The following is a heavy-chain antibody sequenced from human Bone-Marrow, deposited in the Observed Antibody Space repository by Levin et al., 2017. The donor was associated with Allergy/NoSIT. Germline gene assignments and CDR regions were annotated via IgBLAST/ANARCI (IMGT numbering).Heavy chain of an antibody. V-gene: IGHV1-3*01. CDR2: INPVNGNT. J-gene: IGHJ5*02. CDR3: AREVIPRGSSRQWLPLDWFDP. Sequence: GESLKISCKASGYSFTHYAIHWVRQAPGQRLEWMGWINPVNGNTKYSQNFQGRVTITKDTSASTVYVELSSLRSEDTAVYYCAREVIPRGSSRQWLPLDWFDPWGQVTLVTVSS. CDR1: GYSFTHYA. D-gene: IGHD5-12*01.